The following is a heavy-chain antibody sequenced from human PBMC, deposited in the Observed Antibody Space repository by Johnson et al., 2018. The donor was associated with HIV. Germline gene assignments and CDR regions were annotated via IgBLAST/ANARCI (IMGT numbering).Heavy chain of an antibody. J-gene: IGHJ3*02. CDR3: AKLFLTTDAVDI. V-gene: IGHV3-30-3*02. CDR1: GFTFSSYV. D-gene: IGHD3-22*01. Sequence: QVQLVESGGGVVQPGRSLRLSCAASGFTFSSYVMNWVRQAPGQGLEWVAVISYDGSNKYYADSVKGRFTISRDNSKNTLYLQMNSLRAEDTAVYYCAKLFLTTDAVDIWGRGTMVTVSS. CDR2: ISYDGSNK.